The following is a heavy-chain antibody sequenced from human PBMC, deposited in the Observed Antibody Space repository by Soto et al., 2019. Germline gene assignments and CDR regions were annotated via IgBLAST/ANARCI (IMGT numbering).Heavy chain of an antibody. J-gene: IGHJ6*02. CDR3: AKAGVYRRLSRHTLYSYGLGI. Sequence: GKGLEWVSSITGVNNRAYYAASVQGRFTISRDNSRNTLYLHLNSLRAEDTAIYYCAKAGVYRRLSRHTLYSYGLGIRSQPPTRSVS. D-gene: IGHD2-2*01. CDR2: ITGVNNRA. V-gene: IGHV3-23*01.